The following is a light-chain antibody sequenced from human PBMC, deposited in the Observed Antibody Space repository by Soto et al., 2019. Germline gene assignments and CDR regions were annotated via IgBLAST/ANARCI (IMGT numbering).Light chain of an antibody. CDR2: AAS. Sequence: DIQMTQSPSSLSASIGDRVTITCRASHDIETFLKWYQQKPGKAPKLLIYAASSLQSGVPSTFRGSGSGTDITLTISILQHDDSATYYRQHSIYAPTFGEGTKLEI. V-gene: IGKV1-39*01. CDR3: QHSIYAPT. CDR1: HDIETF. J-gene: IGKJ2*01.